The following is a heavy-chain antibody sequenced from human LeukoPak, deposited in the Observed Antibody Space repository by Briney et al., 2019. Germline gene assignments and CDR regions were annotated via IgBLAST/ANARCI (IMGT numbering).Heavy chain of an antibody. V-gene: IGHV4-39*01. Sequence: SETLSLTCTVSGGSMSSSSYYWGWIRQPPGKGLEWIGSIYYSGSTYYNPSLKSRVTISVDTSKNQFSLKLSSVTAADTAVYYCARHTDIVVVPAAMDYWGQGTLVTVSS. J-gene: IGHJ4*02. CDR2: IYYSGST. CDR1: GGSMSSSSYY. CDR3: ARHTDIVVVPAAMDY. D-gene: IGHD2-2*01.